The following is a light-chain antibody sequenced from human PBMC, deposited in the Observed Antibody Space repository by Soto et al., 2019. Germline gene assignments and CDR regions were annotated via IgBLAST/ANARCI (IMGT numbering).Light chain of an antibody. J-gene: IGLJ2*01. CDR1: SSDVGGYNY. CDR3: SSYTRSSTLV. V-gene: IGLV2-14*01. Sequence: QSALTQPASVSGSPGQSITISCTGTSSDVGGYNYVSWYQQHPGKAPKLMIYEVSNRPSGVSNRFSGSKSGNTASRTISGLQAEDEADYYCSSYTRSSTLVFGGGTKLTVL. CDR2: EVS.